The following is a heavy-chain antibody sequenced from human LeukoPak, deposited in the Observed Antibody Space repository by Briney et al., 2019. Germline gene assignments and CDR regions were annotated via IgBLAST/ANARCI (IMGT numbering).Heavy chain of an antibody. CDR3: ASIGYYYGSGSYYNNRYDAFDI. D-gene: IGHD3-10*01. Sequence: PSETLSLTCTVSGGSISSYYWSWIRQPAGKGLEWIGRIYTSGSTNYNPSLKSRVTISVDTSKNQFSLKLSSVTAADTAVYYCASIGYYYGSGSYYNNRYDAFDIWGQGTMVTVSS. V-gene: IGHV4-4*07. J-gene: IGHJ3*02. CDR2: IYTSGST. CDR1: GGSISSYY.